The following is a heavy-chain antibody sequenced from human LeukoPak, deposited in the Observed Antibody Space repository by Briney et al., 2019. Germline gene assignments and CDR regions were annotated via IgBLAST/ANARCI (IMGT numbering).Heavy chain of an antibody. D-gene: IGHD1-26*01. Sequence: GGSLRLSCAASGFTASSNYMSWVRQAPAKGLDWGSTFSVSSGNTYYADPVRGRFTISRDTSKNTLYLQRSSLRADDTAVYYCVKRPEVGGTTGKYFDHWGQGTPVTVSA. CDR1: GFTASSNY. J-gene: IGHJ4*02. CDR3: VKRPEVGGTTGKYFDH. V-gene: IGHV3-23*01. CDR2: FSVSSGNT.